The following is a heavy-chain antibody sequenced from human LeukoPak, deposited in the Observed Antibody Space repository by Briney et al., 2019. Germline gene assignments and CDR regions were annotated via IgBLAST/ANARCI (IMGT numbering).Heavy chain of an antibody. J-gene: IGHJ4*02. CDR2: IYSGGST. CDR3: ARDGTDSSGWSAGVDY. D-gene: IGHD6-19*01. CDR1: GFTVSSNY. V-gene: IGHV3-53*01. Sequence: GRSLRLSCAASGFTVSSNYMSWVRQAPGKGLEWVSVIYSGGSTYYADSVKGRFTISRDNSKNTLYLQMNSLRAEDTAVYYCARDGTDSSGWSAGVDYWGQGTLVTVSS.